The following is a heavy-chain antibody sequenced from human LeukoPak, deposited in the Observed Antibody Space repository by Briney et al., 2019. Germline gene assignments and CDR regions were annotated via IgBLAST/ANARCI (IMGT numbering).Heavy chain of an antibody. CDR1: GDSINSHH. CDR2: MYYSGST. CDR3: ARDTYDYYFDP. J-gene: IGHJ5*02. Sequence: SETLSLTCTVSGDSINSHHWNWIRQPPGKGLEWIGYMYYSGSTMYNRSLKSRVAISIDTSKNQFSLKLSSVTAADTAVYYCARDTYDYYFDPWGQGSLVTVSS. D-gene: IGHD1-26*01. V-gene: IGHV4-59*11.